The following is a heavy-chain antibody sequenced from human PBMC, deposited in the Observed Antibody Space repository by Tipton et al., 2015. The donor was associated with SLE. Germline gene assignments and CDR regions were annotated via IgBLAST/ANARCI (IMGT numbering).Heavy chain of an antibody. CDR2: INHSGST. CDR1: GGSISSSSYY. J-gene: IGHJ4*02. Sequence: GLVKPSETLSLTCTVSGGSISSSSYYWGWIRQPPGKGLEWIGEINHSGSTNYNPSLKSRVTISVDTSKNQFSLKLSSVTAADTAVYYCARIGAVAGTDYWGQGTLVTVSS. CDR3: ARIGAVAGTDY. D-gene: IGHD6-19*01. V-gene: IGHV4-39*07.